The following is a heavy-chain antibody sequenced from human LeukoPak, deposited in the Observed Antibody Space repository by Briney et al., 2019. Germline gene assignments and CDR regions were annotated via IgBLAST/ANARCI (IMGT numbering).Heavy chain of an antibody. D-gene: IGHD3-10*01. CDR1: GYTFNGYY. V-gene: IGHV1-2*02. CDR2: INPSSGDT. J-gene: IGHJ4*02. CDR3: VKGDYYGSGTIIVL. Sequence: ASVKVSCKASGYTFNGYYMHWVRQAPGQGLEWMGWINPSSGDTNYAQKFQGRVAMTRDTSISTAYMELTSLRSDDTAVYYCVKGDYYGSGTIIVLWGQGTLVTVSS.